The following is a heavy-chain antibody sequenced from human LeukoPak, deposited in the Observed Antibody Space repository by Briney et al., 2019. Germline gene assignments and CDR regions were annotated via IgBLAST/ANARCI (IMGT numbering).Heavy chain of an antibody. J-gene: IGHJ3*02. D-gene: IGHD3-10*01. V-gene: IGHV1-2*02. CDR3: ARDRFGDAFDI. CDR2: INPNSGGT. Sequence: ASVKVSCKASGYTFTGYYMHWVRQAPGQGLEWMGWINPNSGGTNYAQKFQGRVTMTRDTSISTVYMELSSLRSEDTAVYYCARDRFGDAFDIWGQGTMVTVSS. CDR1: GYTFTGYY.